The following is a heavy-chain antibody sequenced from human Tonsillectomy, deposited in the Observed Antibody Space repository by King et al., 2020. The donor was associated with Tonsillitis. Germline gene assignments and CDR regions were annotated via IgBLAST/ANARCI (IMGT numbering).Heavy chain of an antibody. V-gene: IGHV2-26*01. CDR1: GFSLSNTKVG. J-gene: IGHJ4*02. D-gene: IGHD3-3*01. Sequence: TLKESGPVLVKPPETLTLTCTVSGFSLSNTKVGVSWIRQPPGKALEWLAHIFSNDETSYSTSLKSRLTISKDTSKSQVILTMTNMDPVDTATYFCARTGFWSGYYTFHFDYWGQGTLVTVSS. CDR3: ARTGFWSGYYTFHFDY. CDR2: IFSNDET.